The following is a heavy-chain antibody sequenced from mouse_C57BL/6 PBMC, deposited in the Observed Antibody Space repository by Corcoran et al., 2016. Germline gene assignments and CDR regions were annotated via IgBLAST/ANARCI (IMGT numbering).Heavy chain of an antibody. J-gene: IGHJ1*03. CDR3: ARGLLGYFDV. D-gene: IGHD2-3*01. V-gene: IGHV1-81*01. CDR2: IYPRSGNT. Sequence: QVQLQQSGAELARPGSSVKLSCKASGYTFTSYGISWVKQRTGQGLEWIGEIYPRSGNTYYNEKFKGKATLTADKSSSTAYMELRSLTSEDSAVYFCARGLLGYFDVWGTGTTVTVSS. CDR1: GYTFTSYG.